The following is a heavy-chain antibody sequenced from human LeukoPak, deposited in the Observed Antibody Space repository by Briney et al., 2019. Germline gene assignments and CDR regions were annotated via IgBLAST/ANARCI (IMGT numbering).Heavy chain of an antibody. Sequence: PGGSLRLSCTASGFTFSAYAMMWVRQAPGKGPEWVSAITSSGGSTYYADSVKGRFTVSRDNSKNTLYLQMSSLKAEDTAEYYCTNRGMTTGTTTYWGQGTLVTVSS. CDR1: GFTFSAYA. V-gene: IGHV3-23*01. CDR2: ITSSGGST. J-gene: IGHJ4*02. D-gene: IGHD1-7*01. CDR3: TNRGMTTGTTTY.